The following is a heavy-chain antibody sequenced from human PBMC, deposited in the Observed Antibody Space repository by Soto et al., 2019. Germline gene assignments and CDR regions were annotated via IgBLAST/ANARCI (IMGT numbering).Heavy chain of an antibody. CDR2: IYYSGST. CDR1: GDSISRGDYY. Sequence: QVQLQESGPGLVKPSQTLSLTCTVSGDSISRGDYYWSWIRQPPGKGLEWIGYIYYSGSTYYNPSLKSPFTISVDTSNNHFSLWLTSVTAADTAVYYCARGYLTGRRYDAFDIWGQGTMVTVSS. D-gene: IGHD7-27*01. J-gene: IGHJ3*02. CDR3: ARGYLTGRRYDAFDI. V-gene: IGHV4-30-4*01.